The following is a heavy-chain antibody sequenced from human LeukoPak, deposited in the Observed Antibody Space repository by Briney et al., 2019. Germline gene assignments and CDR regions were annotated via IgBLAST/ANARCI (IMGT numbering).Heavy chain of an antibody. J-gene: IGHJ1*01. Sequence: KSSETLSLTCTVSGGSISSGSYYWSWIRQPPGKGLEWIGYIYYSGSTNYNPSLKSRVTISVDTSKNQFSLKLSSVTAADTAVYYCARLAGYSSSWNAEYFQHWGQGTLVTVSS. CDR2: IYYSGST. CDR1: GGSISSGSYY. V-gene: IGHV4-61*01. CDR3: ARLAGYSSSWNAEYFQH. D-gene: IGHD6-13*01.